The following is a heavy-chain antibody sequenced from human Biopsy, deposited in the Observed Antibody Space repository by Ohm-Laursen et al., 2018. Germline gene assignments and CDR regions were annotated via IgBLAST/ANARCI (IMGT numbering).Heavy chain of an antibody. D-gene: IGHD1-26*01. Sequence: SQTLSLTCTVSGGSIGSFFWSWIRQPPGKGPEWTGYIYCSGSTNYNPSLRSRVTISVDRSKNQFSLELSSVTAADTAVYYCARVGAGAPSIDYFDYWGQGALVTVSS. J-gene: IGHJ4*02. V-gene: IGHV4-59*01. CDR1: GGSIGSFF. CDR2: IYCSGST. CDR3: ARVGAGAPSIDYFDY.